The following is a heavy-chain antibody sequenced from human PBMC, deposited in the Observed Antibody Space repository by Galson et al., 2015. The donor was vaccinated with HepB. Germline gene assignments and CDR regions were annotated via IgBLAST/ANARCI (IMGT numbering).Heavy chain of an antibody. CDR1: GFTFSNYS. CDR2: ITIIDTTT. J-gene: IGHJ3*02. D-gene: IGHD2/OR15-2a*01. CDR3: AREVSGTFHAFDI. Sequence: SLRLSCAASGFTFSNYSLNWVRQAPGKGLEWVSNITIIDTTTQYADSVKGRFTISRDNAKNSLFLQMNILRDEDTAVYYCAREVSGTFHAFDIWGQGTMVTVSS. V-gene: IGHV3-48*02.